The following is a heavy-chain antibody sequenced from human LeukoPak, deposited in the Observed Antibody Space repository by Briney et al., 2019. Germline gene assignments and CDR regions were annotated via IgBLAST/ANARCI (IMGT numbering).Heavy chain of an antibody. CDR3: ARDNNWNYPDY. CDR2: ISGDGSTT. Sequence: PGGSLRLSCAASGFTFSSYSMNWVRQAPGKGLVWVSRISGDGSTTRYADSVKGRFTISRDNAKNTLFLQMSSLRAEDTAVYYCARDNNWNYPDYWGQGTLVTVSS. V-gene: IGHV3-74*01. J-gene: IGHJ4*02. D-gene: IGHD1-7*01. CDR1: GFTFSSYS.